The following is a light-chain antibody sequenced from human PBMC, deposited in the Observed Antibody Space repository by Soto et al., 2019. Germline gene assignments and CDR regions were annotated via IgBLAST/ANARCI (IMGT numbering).Light chain of an antibody. CDR3: QQYRMSPNT. CDR2: GAS. V-gene: IGKV3-20*01. J-gene: IGKJ5*01. CDR1: QSVSSSY. Sequence: EIMLKQSPGTLSLSPGERATLSCRASQSVSSSYLAWYQQKPGQAPRLLIYGASSRATGIPDRFSGSGSGTDFSLTIRGLKPEDFAVYYCQQYRMSPNTFGQGTLLEI.